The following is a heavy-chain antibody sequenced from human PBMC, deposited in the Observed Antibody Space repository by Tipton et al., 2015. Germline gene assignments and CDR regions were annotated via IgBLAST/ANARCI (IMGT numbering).Heavy chain of an antibody. CDR1: GFTLRSFA. D-gene: IGHD3-10*01. Sequence: SLRLSCAASGFTLRSFAMTWVRQAPGKRLEWVSAISGSGFSTYYADSVNGRFDISRDESKNTVYLQMNSLRVEDTAVYYCAKNSGNYYSSSSDHWGQGTLVTVSS. J-gene: IGHJ4*02. CDR3: AKNSGNYYSSSSDH. V-gene: IGHV3-23*01. CDR2: ISGSGFST.